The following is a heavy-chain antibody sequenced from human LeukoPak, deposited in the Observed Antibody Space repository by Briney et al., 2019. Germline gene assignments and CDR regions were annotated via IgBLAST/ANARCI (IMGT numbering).Heavy chain of an antibody. CDR1: GGSISTFY. CDR2: IHTSGST. CDR3: ARALPNTDNYNWAFDI. Sequence: SETLSLTCTVSGGSISTFYWNWIRQPAGKGLEWIARIHTSGSTKYNPSLKSRVTISVDKSNNQFSLKLNYVTAADTAMYYCARALPNTDNYNWAFDIWGQGTMVTVSS. D-gene: IGHD5-24*01. V-gene: IGHV4-4*07. J-gene: IGHJ3*02.